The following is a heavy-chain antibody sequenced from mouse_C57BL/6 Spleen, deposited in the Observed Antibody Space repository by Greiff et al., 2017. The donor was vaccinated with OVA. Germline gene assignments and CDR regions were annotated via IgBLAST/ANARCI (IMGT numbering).Heavy chain of an antibody. V-gene: IGHV1-50*01. CDR2: IDPSDSYT. J-gene: IGHJ4*01. CDR3: ARLSQAASGYFAMDY. CDR1: GYTFTSYW. D-gene: IGHD3-2*02. Sequence: QVQLQQPGAELVKPGASVKLSCKASGYTFTSYWMQWVKQRPGQGLEWIGEIDPSDSYTNYNQKFKGKATLTVDTSSSTAYMQLSSLTSEDSAVYYRARLSQAASGYFAMDYWGQGTSVTVSS.